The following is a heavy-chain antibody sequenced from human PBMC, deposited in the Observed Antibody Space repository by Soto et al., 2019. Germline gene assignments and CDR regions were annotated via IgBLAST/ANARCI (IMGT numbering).Heavy chain of an antibody. CDR3: ARAYCGGDCYSFYYYYGMDV. V-gene: IGHV1-2*04. CDR2: IDPNSGGT. J-gene: IGHJ6*02. Sequence: ASVKVSCKASGYTFTGYYMHWVRQAPGQGLEWMGWIDPNSGGTNYAQKFQGWVTMTRDTSISTAYMELSRLRSDDTAVYYCARAYCGGDCYSFYYYYGMDVWGQGPTVTVSS. CDR1: GYTFTGYY. D-gene: IGHD2-21*02.